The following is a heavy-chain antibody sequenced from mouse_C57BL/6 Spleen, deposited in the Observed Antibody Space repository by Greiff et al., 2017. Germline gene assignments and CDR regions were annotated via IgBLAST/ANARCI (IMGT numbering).Heavy chain of an antibody. CDR2: IYPRDGST. Sequence: QVQLQQSGPELVKPGASVKLSCKASGYTFTSYDINWVKQRPGQGLEWIGWIYPRDGSTQYNEKFKGKATLTVDPSSRTAYMELHSLTSEDSAVYFCARVGYYGSSYYVDYWGQGTTLTVSS. CDR3: ARVGYYGSSYYVDY. J-gene: IGHJ2*01. CDR1: GYTFTSYD. D-gene: IGHD1-1*01. V-gene: IGHV1-85*01.